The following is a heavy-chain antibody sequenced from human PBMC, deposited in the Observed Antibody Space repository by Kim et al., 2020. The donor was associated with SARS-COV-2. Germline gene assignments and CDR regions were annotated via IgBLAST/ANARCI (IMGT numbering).Heavy chain of an antibody. CDR2: IWYDGSNK. CDR3: ARGGGGYLDY. J-gene: IGHJ4*02. V-gene: IGHV3-33*01. Sequence: GGSLRLSCAASGFTFSTYGMHWVRQAPGKGLEWVAGIWYDGSNKNYADSVKGRFTISRDNSENSLYLQLNSLRDDDTALYYCARGGGGYLDYWGQGTLVTVSS. CDR1: GFTFSTYG. D-gene: IGHD3-16*02.